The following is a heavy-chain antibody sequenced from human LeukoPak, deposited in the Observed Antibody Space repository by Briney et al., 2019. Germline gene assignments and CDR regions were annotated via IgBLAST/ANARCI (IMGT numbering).Heavy chain of an antibody. CDR3: ARASPTTNKGAYGWFDP. V-gene: IGHV4-4*07. Sequence: SETLSLTCTVSGGSISGYYWGWIRQPAGKGLEWIGRIYTSGSTNYNPSLKSRVTMSVDTSKNQFSLKLSSVTAADTAVYYCARASPTTNKGAYGWFDPWGQGTLVTVSS. D-gene: IGHD1-14*01. CDR1: GGSISGYY. J-gene: IGHJ5*02. CDR2: IYTSGST.